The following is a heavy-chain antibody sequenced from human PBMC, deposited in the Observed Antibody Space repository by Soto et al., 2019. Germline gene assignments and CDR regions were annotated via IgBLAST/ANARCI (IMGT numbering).Heavy chain of an antibody. J-gene: IGHJ6*03. V-gene: IGHV1-69*04. CDR2: IIPILGIA. CDR3: AREAHFRHYMDG. Sequence: SVKVSCKASGGTFSSYTISGVRQAPGQGLEWMGRIIPILGIANYAQKFQGRVTITADKSTSTAYMELSSLRSEDTAVYYCAREAHFRHYMDGWGKGTTVTVSS. CDR1: GGTFSSYT. D-gene: IGHD3-3*02.